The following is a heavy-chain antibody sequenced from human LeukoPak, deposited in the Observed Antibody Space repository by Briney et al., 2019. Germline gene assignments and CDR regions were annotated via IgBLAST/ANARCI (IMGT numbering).Heavy chain of an antibody. CDR2: INPSGGST. Sequence: ASVKVSCKASGYTFTSYYMHWVRQAPGQGLGWMGIINPSGGSTSYAQKFQGRVTMTRDTSTSTVYMELSSLRSEDTAVYYCARARPTNWYFDLWGRGTLVTVSS. V-gene: IGHV1-46*01. CDR3: ARARPTNWYFDL. D-gene: IGHD5-12*01. J-gene: IGHJ2*01. CDR1: GYTFTSYY.